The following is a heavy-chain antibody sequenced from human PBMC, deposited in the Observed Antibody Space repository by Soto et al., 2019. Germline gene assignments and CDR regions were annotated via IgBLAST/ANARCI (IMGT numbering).Heavy chain of an antibody. CDR2: IYHSGST. D-gene: IGHD6-13*01. J-gene: IGHJ6*02. Sequence: SETLSLTCAVSGGSISSGGYSWSWIRQPPGKGLEWIGYIYHSGSTYYNPSLKSRVTISVDRSKNQFSLKLSSVTAADTAVYYCAKDEPPRLEYSSSWYYYYYGMDVWGQGTTVTVSS. CDR3: AKDEPPRLEYSSSWYYYYYGMDV. V-gene: IGHV4-30-2*01. CDR1: GGSISSGGYS.